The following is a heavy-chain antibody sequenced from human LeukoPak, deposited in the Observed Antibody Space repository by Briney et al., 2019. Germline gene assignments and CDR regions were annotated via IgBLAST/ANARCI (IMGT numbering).Heavy chain of an antibody. CDR2: IYYSGST. CDR3: ASEQGTGRYNWFDP. J-gene: IGHJ5*02. V-gene: IGHV4-39*01. D-gene: IGHD1-1*01. CDR1: GGSISSSGYY. Sequence: SETLSLTCTVSGGSISSSGYYWGWIRQPPGKGLEWIGSIYYSGSTYYNPSLKSRVTISVDTSKNQFSLKLSSVTAADTAVYYCASEQGTGRYNWFDPWGQGTLVTVSS.